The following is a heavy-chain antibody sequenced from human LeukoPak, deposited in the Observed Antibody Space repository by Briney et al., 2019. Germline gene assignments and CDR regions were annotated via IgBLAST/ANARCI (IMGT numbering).Heavy chain of an antibody. D-gene: IGHD3-22*01. V-gene: IGHV3-23*01. CDR1: GFTFSSYA. CDR2: ISGSGGST. CDR3: AKVSGTYYYDSSGPRLGDAFDI. J-gene: IGHJ3*02. Sequence: GGSLRPSCAASGFTFSSYAMSWVRQAPGKGLEWVSAISGSGGSTYYADSVKGRFTISRDNSKNTLYLQMNSLRAEDTAVYYCAKVSGTYYYDSSGPRLGDAFDIWGQGTMVTVSS.